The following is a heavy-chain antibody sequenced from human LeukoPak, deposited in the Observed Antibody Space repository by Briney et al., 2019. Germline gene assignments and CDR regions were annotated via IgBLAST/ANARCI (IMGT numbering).Heavy chain of an antibody. CDR1: GLGRSFKETW. CDR3: TTDPRY. Sequence: GGSLRLSCSASGLGRSFKETWMSWVRRAPGKGLEWIGRIEGKPDGGAIDYIAPVRGRFSISRDDSKNLVFLQMDSLKIEDTAVYYCTTDPRYWGQGTMVTVSS. J-gene: IGHJ4*02. CDR2: IEGKPDGGAI. V-gene: IGHV3-15*04.